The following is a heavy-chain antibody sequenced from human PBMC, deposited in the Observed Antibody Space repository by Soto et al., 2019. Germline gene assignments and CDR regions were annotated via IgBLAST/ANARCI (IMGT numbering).Heavy chain of an antibody. J-gene: IGHJ4*02. D-gene: IGHD5-12*01. CDR2: IYHSGST. CDR1: GGSINDYY. CDR3: ASGLSGYSSVYAHF. Sequence: QVQLQESGPRLVKPSETLSLTCNVSGGSINDYYWNWIRQTPGKGLEWIGYIYHSGSTNYNPALESRLSMSVDTSSNQFSLKLRSVTAADTALYFCASGLSGYSSVYAHFWCQGILVTVSS. V-gene: IGHV4-59*01.